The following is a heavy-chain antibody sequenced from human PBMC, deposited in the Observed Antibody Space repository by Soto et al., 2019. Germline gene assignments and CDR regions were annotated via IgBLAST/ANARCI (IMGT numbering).Heavy chain of an antibody. Sequence: QVQLVESGGGVVQPGRSLRLSCAASGFTFSSYGMHWVLQAPGKGLEWVAGISYDGSNKYYADSVKGRFTISRDNSKNTRYLQMNSLRAEDTAVYYCAKDRGYYDSSGHYYYYYGMDVWGQGTTVTVSS. V-gene: IGHV3-30*18. CDR2: ISYDGSNK. D-gene: IGHD3-22*01. CDR3: AKDRGYYDSSGHYYYYYGMDV. CDR1: GFTFSSYG. J-gene: IGHJ6*02.